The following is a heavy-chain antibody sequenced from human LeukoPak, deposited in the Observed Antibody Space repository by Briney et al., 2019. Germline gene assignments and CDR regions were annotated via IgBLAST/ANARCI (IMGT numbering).Heavy chain of an antibody. D-gene: IGHD3-10*01. CDR2: IYYSGST. V-gene: IGHV4-59*01. CDR3: ASLGVTPFDIDMVRGVVTDV. CDR1: GGSISSYY. J-gene: IGHJ6*02. Sequence: PSETLSLTCTVSGGSISSYYWSWIRQPPGKGLEWIGYIYYSGSTNYNPSLKSRVTISVDTSKNQFSLKLSSVTAADTAVYYCASLGVTPFDIDMVRGVVTDVWGQGTTVTVSS.